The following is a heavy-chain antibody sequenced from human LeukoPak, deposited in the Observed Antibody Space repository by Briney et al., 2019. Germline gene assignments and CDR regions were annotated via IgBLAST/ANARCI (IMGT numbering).Heavy chain of an antibody. D-gene: IGHD1-26*01. Sequence: GGSLRLSCAASGFTFSSYSMNWVRQAPGKGLEWVSSISSSSSYIYYADSVNGRFTISRDNAKNSLYLQMNSLRAEDTAVYYCARDVGATTHYYYYYMDVWGKGTTVTVSS. CDR3: ARDVGATTHYYYYYMDV. V-gene: IGHV3-21*01. CDR2: ISSSSSYI. J-gene: IGHJ6*03. CDR1: GFTFSSYS.